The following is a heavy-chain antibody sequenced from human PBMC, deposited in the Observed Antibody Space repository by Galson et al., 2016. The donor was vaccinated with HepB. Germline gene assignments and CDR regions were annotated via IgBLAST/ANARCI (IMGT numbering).Heavy chain of an antibody. J-gene: IGHJ4*02. CDR2: INTGTPGDT. D-gene: IGHD3/OR15-3a*01. Sequence: SVKVSCKASGYSFSSYGISWVRQAPGQGLEWMAWINTGTPGDTLYAQSLQGRLTLTTDPSTTTAYMNLRSLGSDDTAVYFCARDFCTGFSCNHALGHWGQGTLVTVSS. CDR3: ARDFCTGFSCNHALGH. V-gene: IGHV1-18*01. CDR1: GYSFSSYG.